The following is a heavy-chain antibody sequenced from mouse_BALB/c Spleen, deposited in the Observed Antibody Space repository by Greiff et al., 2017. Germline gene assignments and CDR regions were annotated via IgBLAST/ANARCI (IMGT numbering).Heavy chain of an antibody. CDR1: GFTFSSYT. CDR3: ARPYYGSSYDWYFDV. Sequence: EVQVVESGGGLVQPGGSLKLPCAASGFTFSSYTMSWVRQTPEKRLEWVAYISNGGGSTYYPDTVKGRFTISRDNAKNTLYLQMSSLKSEDTAMYYCARPYYGSSYDWYFDVWGAGTTVTVSS. J-gene: IGHJ1*01. D-gene: IGHD1-1*01. CDR2: ISNGGGST. V-gene: IGHV5-12-2*01.